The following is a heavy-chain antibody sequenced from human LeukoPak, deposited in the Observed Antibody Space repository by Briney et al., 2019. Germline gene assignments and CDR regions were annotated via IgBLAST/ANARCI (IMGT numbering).Heavy chain of an antibody. Sequence: ASVKVSCKASGYTFTSYGISWVRQAPAQGHEWMGWINAYNGNTNYAQKLHGRVTMTTDTSTSTAYMELRRLRSDDTAVYYCAREAYLGYCSSTSCYVDYWGQGTLVTVSS. V-gene: IGHV1-18*01. CDR2: INAYNGNT. J-gene: IGHJ4*02. CDR1: GYTFTSYG. D-gene: IGHD2-2*01. CDR3: AREAYLGYCSSTSCYVDY.